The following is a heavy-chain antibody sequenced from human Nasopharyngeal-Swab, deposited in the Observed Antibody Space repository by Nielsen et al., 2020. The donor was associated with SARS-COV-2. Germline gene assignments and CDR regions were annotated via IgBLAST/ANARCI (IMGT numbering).Heavy chain of an antibody. J-gene: IGHJ4*02. Sequence: GGSLRLSCATSGFTFSPYTMTWVRPAPGKGLQWISYITSGNSVQYADSVRGRFTISRDNAKNSLYLQMNSLTAEDTAVYYCARERGGGYGDYWGQGTLVTVSS. CDR3: ARERGGGYGDY. D-gene: IGHD5-12*01. CDR1: GFTFSPYT. CDR2: ITSGNSV. V-gene: IGHV3-48*04.